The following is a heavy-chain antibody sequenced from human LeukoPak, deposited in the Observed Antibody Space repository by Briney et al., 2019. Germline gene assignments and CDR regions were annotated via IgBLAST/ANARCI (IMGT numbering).Heavy chain of an antibody. V-gene: IGHV3-66*01. J-gene: IGHJ4*02. Sequence: PGGSLRLSCAASGFTVSSTYMNWVRQAPGKGLEWVSVIYSGGSTYYADSVKGRFTISRDNSKNTLYLRMNALRAEDTAVYYCARDESFDYWGQGTLVTVSS. CDR2: IYSGGST. CDR1: GFTVSSTY. CDR3: ARDESFDY.